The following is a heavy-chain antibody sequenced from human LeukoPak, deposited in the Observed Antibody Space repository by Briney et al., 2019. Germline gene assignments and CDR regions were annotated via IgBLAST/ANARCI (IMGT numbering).Heavy chain of an antibody. Sequence: PGGSLRLSCAASGFTFDDYAMHWVRQAPGKGLEWVSGISWSSGSIGYADSVKGRFTISRDNAKNSLYLQMNSLRAEDTALYYCAKGTNDYVWGSCRLTPYYFDYWGQGTLVTVSS. V-gene: IGHV3-9*01. CDR1: GFTFDDYA. CDR3: AKGTNDYVWGSCRLTPYYFDY. D-gene: IGHD3-16*02. J-gene: IGHJ4*02. CDR2: ISWSSGSI.